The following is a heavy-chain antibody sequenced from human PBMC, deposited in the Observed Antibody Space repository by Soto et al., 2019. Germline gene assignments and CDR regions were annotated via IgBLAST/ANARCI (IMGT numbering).Heavy chain of an antibody. CDR3: ASTSDYYDSSGYSWFGP. V-gene: IGHV4-59*01. D-gene: IGHD3-22*01. J-gene: IGHJ5*02. CDR1: GGSISKSY. CDR2: IHYSGST. Sequence: PSETLSLTCIVSGGSISKSYWSWIRQPPGKGLEWIGYIHYSGSTNYNPTLKSRVTISIDTSKNQFSLKLSSVTAADTAVYYCASTSDYYDSSGYSWFGPWGQGTLVTVLL.